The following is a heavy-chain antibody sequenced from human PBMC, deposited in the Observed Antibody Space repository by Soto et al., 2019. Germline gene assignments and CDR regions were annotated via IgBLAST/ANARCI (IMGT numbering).Heavy chain of an antibody. CDR2: ISWNSGNI. V-gene: IGHV3-9*01. Sequence: DVQLVESGGGLVQPGRSLRLYCVASGFSFGDYGMHWVRQAPGRGPEWVSGISWNSGNIGYAETVKGRFTISRDNAKNPLYLQMNSLGAEDTTLYYCVKDGLTSVFGLVHDGSDIWGHGTMVTVSS. CDR3: VKDGLTSVFGLVHDGSDI. CDR1: GFSFGDYG. J-gene: IGHJ3*02. D-gene: IGHD3-3*01.